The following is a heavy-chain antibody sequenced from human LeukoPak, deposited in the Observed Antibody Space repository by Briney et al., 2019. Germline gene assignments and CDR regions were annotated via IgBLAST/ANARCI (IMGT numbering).Heavy chain of an antibody. CDR2: INSDGSST. J-gene: IGHJ4*02. D-gene: IGHD2-2*01. CDR1: GFTFSSYW. Sequence: GGSLRLSCAASGFTFSSYWMHWVRQAPGKGLEWVSRINSDGSSTSYADSVKGRFTISRDNAKNTLYLQMNSLRAEDTAVYYCARASYQLQGYFDYWGQGTLVTVSS. CDR3: ARASYQLQGYFDY. V-gene: IGHV3-74*01.